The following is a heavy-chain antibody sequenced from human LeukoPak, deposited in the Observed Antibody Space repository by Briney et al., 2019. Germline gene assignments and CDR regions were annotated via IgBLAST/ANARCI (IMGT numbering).Heavy chain of an antibody. Sequence: SGGSLRLSCAASGFTFSSYDMSWVRQAPGKGLERVSVIGSSGGSTYYADSVKGRFTISRDNSKNTLYLQMNSLRAEDTAVYYCAKMEVVTADDKYFQYWGQGTLVTVSS. CDR3: AKMEVVTADDKYFQY. CDR1: GFTFSSYD. J-gene: IGHJ1*01. CDR2: IGSSGGST. D-gene: IGHD2-21*02. V-gene: IGHV3-23*01.